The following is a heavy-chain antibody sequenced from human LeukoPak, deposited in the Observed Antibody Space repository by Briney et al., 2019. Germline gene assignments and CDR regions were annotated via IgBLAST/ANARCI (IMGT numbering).Heavy chain of an antibody. CDR1: GFTFSDYY. Sequence: PGGSLRLSCAASGFTFSDYYMTWIRQAPGKELEWVSYISHSGDTIYYANSVKGRFTISRDNAKNSLYLQMNSLRVEDTAVYYCARDRGDGYNSAVDYWGQGTLVTVSS. CDR3: ARDRGDGYNSAVDY. CDR2: ISHSGDTI. D-gene: IGHD5-24*01. J-gene: IGHJ4*02. V-gene: IGHV3-11*01.